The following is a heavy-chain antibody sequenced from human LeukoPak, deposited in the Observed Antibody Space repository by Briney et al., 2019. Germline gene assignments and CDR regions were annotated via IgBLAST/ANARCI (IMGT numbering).Heavy chain of an antibody. V-gene: IGHV4-61*02. Sequence: SETLSLTCTVSGDSISSGTYYWSWIRQPAGKGLEWIGRIYATGSTNYNPSLKSRVTISVDTSKDQFSLKLSSVTAADTAVYYCARTGLTGTTEEGNAYYFDYWGQGTLVTVSS. CDR3: ARTGLTGTTEEGNAYYFDY. CDR2: IYATGST. J-gene: IGHJ4*02. D-gene: IGHD1-7*01. CDR1: GDSISSGTYY.